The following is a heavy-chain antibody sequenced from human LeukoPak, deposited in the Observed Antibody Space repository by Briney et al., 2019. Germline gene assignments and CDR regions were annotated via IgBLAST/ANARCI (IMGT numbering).Heavy chain of an antibody. CDR1: GFTVSSNC. CDR3: ARDLGNGY. Sequence: GGSLRLSCAASGFTVSSNCMTWVRQAPGMGLEWVSVLCSGGSTYYADSVKGRFTISRDNSKNTLYLQMNSLRAEDTAVYYCARDLGNGYWGQGTLVTVSS. D-gene: IGHD7-27*01. J-gene: IGHJ4*02. V-gene: IGHV3-53*01. CDR2: LCSGGST.